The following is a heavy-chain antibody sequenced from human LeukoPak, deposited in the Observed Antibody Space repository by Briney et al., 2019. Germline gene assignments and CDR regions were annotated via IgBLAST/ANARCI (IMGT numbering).Heavy chain of an antibody. CDR3: ARADYDAFDI. CDR2: ISSSGTTI. CDR1: GFTFSDYY. D-gene: IGHD4-11*01. V-gene: IGHV3-11*01. J-gene: IGHJ3*02. Sequence: GGSLRLSCVASGFTFSDYYMSCIRQAPGKGLEWVSYISSSGTTIYYADSVKGRFTISRDNAKNSLYLQMNSLRAEDTAVYYCARADYDAFDIWGQGTMVTVSS.